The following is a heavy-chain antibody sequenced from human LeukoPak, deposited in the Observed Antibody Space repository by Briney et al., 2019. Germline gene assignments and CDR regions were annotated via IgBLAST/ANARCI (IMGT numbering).Heavy chain of an antibody. CDR3: ATRYYYDSSGYRDNDY. Sequence: PGGSLRLSCAASGFTFSSYAMSWVRQAPGKGLEWVSAISGSGGSTYYADSVKGRFTISRDNSKNTLYLQMNSLRAEDTAVYYCATRYYYDSSGYRDNDYWGQGTLVTVSS. CDR2: ISGSGGST. CDR1: GFTFSSYA. D-gene: IGHD3-22*01. V-gene: IGHV3-23*01. J-gene: IGHJ4*02.